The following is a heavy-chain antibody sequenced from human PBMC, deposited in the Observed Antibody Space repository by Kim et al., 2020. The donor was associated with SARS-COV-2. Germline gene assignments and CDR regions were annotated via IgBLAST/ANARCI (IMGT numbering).Heavy chain of an antibody. CDR1: GGSISSYY. D-gene: IGHD3-9*01. J-gene: IGHJ3*02. CDR2: IYYSGST. V-gene: IGHV4-59*01. Sequence: SETLSLTCTVSGGSISSYYWSWIRQPPGKGLEWIGYIYYSGSTNYNPSLKSRVTISVDTSKNQFSLKLSSVTAADTAVYYCARDQAESYYDILTGYIESHAFDIWGQGTMVTVSS. CDR3: ARDQAESYYDILTGYIESHAFDI.